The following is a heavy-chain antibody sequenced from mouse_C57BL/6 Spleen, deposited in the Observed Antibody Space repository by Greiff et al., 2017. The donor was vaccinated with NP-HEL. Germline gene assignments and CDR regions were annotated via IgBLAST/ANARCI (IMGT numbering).Heavy chain of an antibody. CDR2: IDPSDSYT. D-gene: IGHD1-1*01. J-gene: IGHJ4*01. CDR1: GYTFTSYW. V-gene: IGHV1-50*01. Sequence: QVQLQQSGAELVKPGASVKLSCKASGYTFTSYWMQWVKQRPGQGLEWIGEIDPSDSYTNYNQKFKGKATLTVDTSSSTAYMQLSSLTSEDSAVYYCARPTVVAYYYAMDYWGQGTSVTVSS. CDR3: ARPTVVAYYYAMDY.